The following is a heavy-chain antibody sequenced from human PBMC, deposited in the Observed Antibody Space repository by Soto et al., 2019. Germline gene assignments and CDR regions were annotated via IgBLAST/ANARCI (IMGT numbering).Heavy chain of an antibody. J-gene: IGHJ4*02. CDR3: ATYYDGSGYNFHY. CDR2: ISSSSNHI. Sequence: EVRLVESGGGLVKPGGSLRLSCAASGFTFSTYSLNWVRQAPGKGLEWVSSISSSSNHIYNADSVKGRFAISRDNAKNSLYLQMNGLRAEDTAVYYCATYYDGSGYNFHYWGQGTLVTVSS. V-gene: IGHV3-21*01. CDR1: GFTFSTYS. D-gene: IGHD3-22*01.